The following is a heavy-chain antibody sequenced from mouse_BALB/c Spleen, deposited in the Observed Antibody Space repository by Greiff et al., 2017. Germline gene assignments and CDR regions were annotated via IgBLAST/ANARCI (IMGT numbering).Heavy chain of an antibody. Sequence: EVQLVESGGGLVQPGGSLRLSCATSGFTFTDYYMSWVRQPPGKALEWLGFIRNKANGYTTEYSASVKGRFTISRDNSQSILYLQMNTLRAEDSATSYCARGGRVFAYWGQGTLVTVSA. CDR1: GFTFTDYY. CDR3: ARGGRVFAY. CDR2: IRNKANGYTT. J-gene: IGHJ3*01. V-gene: IGHV7-3*02.